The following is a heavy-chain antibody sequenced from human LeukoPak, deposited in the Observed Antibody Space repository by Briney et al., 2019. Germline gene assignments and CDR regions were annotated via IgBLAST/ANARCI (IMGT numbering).Heavy chain of an antibody. CDR2: IRPDGSVV. D-gene: IGHD2-21*01. CDR3: ATGSTGPSIYYFDY. V-gene: IGHV3-7*01. Sequence: PGGSLRLSCAASGFTFSFYYMTWVRQVPGKGLEWLVNIRPDGSVVFYADSLKGRFTISRDNSKNTLYLQMNSLRAEDTAVYYCATGSTGPSIYYFDYWGQGTLVTVSS. J-gene: IGHJ4*02. CDR1: GFTFSFYY.